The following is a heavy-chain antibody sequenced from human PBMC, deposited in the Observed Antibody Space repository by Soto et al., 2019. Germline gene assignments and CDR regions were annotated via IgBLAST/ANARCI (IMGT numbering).Heavy chain of an antibody. V-gene: IGHV4-59*01. CDR2: IHNSGST. CDR1: GGSITSYY. CDR3: ARRWSGTDY. J-gene: IGHJ4*01. D-gene: IGHD3-10*01. Sequence: SETLSLTCTVSGGSITSYYWSWIRQPPGKGLEWIGYIHNSGSTSYNPSLQSRVTISADVSKSQFSLDLRSVTAADTAVYYCARRWSGTDYWGHGTLVTVSS.